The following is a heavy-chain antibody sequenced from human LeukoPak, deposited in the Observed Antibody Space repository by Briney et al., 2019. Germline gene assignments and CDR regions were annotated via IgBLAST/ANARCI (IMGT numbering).Heavy chain of an antibody. V-gene: IGHV3-48*03. CDR3: ARVGKRFRYYYYMDV. Sequence: GGSLRLSCAASGFTFSSYEMNWVRQAPGKGLEGVSYISSSGSTIYYADSVKGRFTISRDNAKNSLYLQMNSLRTEDTALYYCARVGKRFRYYYYMDVWGKGTTVIISS. CDR1: GFTFSSYE. CDR2: ISSSGSTI. D-gene: IGHD3-3*01. J-gene: IGHJ6*03.